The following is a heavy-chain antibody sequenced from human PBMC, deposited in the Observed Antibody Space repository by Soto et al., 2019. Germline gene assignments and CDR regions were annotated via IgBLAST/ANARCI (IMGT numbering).Heavy chain of an antibody. CDR1: GFTFSSYG. CDR2: ISYDGSNK. J-gene: IGHJ6*01. CDR3: AKDRSVPAASYYYYYGMDV. D-gene: IGHD2-2*01. Sequence: QVQLVESGGGVVQPGRSLRLSCAASGFTFSSYGMHWVRQAPGKGLEWVAVISYDGSNKYYADSVKGRFTISRDNSKNTLYLQMNSLRAEDTAVYYCAKDRSVPAASYYYYYGMDVW. V-gene: IGHV3-30*18.